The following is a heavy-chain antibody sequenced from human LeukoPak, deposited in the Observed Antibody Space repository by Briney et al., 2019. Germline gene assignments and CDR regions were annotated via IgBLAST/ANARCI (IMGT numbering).Heavy chain of an antibody. CDR1: GFIFRNYA. CDR3: AKWGDYDILTGYYVSDF. V-gene: IGHV3-23*01. CDR2: ITGSGDST. Sequence: PGASLRLSCAASGFIFRNYAMSWVRQAPGKGLEWVSAITGSGDSTYYADSVKGRFTISRDNSKNTLYVEMNTLRAEDTAVYYGAKWGDYDILTGYYVSDFWGQGTLVTVSS. J-gene: IGHJ4*02. D-gene: IGHD3-9*01.